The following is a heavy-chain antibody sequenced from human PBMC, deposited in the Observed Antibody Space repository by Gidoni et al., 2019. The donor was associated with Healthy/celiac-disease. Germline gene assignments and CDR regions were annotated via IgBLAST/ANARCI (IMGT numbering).Heavy chain of an antibody. CDR2: IYYSGST. J-gene: IGHJ4*02. Sequence: QVQLQESGPGLVKPSETLSLTCTVSGGSISSYYWRWIRQPPGKGLEWIGYIYYSGSTNYNPSLKSRVTISVDTSKNQFSLKLSSVTAADTAVYYCARHNGDYFDYWGQGTLVTVSS. CDR3: ARHNGDYFDY. D-gene: IGHD4-17*01. CDR1: GGSISSYY. V-gene: IGHV4-59*08.